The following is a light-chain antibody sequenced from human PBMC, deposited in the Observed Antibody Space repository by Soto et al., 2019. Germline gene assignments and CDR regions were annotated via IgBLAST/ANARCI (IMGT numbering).Light chain of an antibody. CDR1: SSNIGAGYD. J-gene: IGLJ7*01. CDR2: GTT. Sequence: QPVLTQPPSVSGAPGQRVTITCTGSSSNIGAGYDVHWYQQLPGTAPKLVIYGTTNRPSGVPDRFSGSKSGTSASLAITGLQAEDEADYYCQSYDGTLNGSYVFGIGTQLTVL. CDR3: QSYDGTLNGSYV. V-gene: IGLV1-40*01.